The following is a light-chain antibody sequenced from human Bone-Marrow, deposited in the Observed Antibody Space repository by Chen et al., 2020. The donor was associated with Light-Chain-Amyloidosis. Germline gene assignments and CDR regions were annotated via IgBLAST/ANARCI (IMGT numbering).Light chain of an antibody. Sequence: SYQLTQPPSVSVSPGQTARLTCSGDDLPTQYAYWYQQKPGQAPVLVIHRDTERPSGTSERGYGSSSGTTATLTSSGVQAEGEDGSRCQSADRSGADEGIFGGGTKLTV. CDR1: DLPTQY. V-gene: IGLV3-25*03. CDR3: QSADRSGADEGI. J-gene: IGLJ2*01. CDR2: RDT.